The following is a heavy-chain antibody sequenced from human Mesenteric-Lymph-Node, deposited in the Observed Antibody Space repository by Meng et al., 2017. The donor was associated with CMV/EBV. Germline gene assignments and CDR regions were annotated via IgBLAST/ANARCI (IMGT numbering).Heavy chain of an antibody. D-gene: IGHD2-2*01. CDR3: ARGMGQLPEKNYYCY. CDR1: GFSVSESY. Sequence: GESLKISCAASGFSVSESYMSWVRHTPGKGLEWVSIIYAGGSTYYADSVRGRFTISRDNSNNMLYVQMNSLRVEDTAVYYCARGMGQLPEKNYYCYWGQGTTVTVSS. J-gene: IGHJ6*02. V-gene: IGHV3-53*01. CDR2: IYAGGST.